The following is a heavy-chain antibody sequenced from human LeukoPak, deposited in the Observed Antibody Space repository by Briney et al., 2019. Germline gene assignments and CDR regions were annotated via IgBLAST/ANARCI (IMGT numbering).Heavy chain of an antibody. CDR1: GFTFSSYW. CDR3: AKESPDFDY. V-gene: IGHV3-53*01. Sequence: PGGSLRLSCAASGFTFSSYWMSWVRQAPGKGLEWVSVIYSGGSTYYADSVKGRFTISRDNSKNTLYLQMNSLRAEDTAVYYCAKESPDFDYWGQGTLVTVSS. CDR2: IYSGGST. J-gene: IGHJ4*02.